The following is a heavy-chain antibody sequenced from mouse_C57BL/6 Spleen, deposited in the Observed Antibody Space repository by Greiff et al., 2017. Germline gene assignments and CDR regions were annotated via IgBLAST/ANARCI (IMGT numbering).Heavy chain of an antibody. Sequence: VQLQQSGPELVKPGASVKIPCKASGYTFTDYNMDWVKQSHGKSLEWIGDINPNNGGTIYDQKFKGKATLTVDKSSSTAYMELRSRTSEDTAVYYCAREGLGWFAYWGQGTLVTVSA. V-gene: IGHV1-18*01. CDR1: GYTFTDYN. CDR3: AREGLGWFAY. J-gene: IGHJ3*01. D-gene: IGHD4-1*01. CDR2: INPNNGGT.